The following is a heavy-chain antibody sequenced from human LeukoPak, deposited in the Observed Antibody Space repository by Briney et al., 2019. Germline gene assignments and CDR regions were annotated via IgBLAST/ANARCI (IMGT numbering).Heavy chain of an antibody. Sequence: SETLSLTCTVSGGSISSYYWSWIRQPPGKGLEWAGYIYYSGSTNYNPSLKSRVTISVDTSKNQFSLKLSSVTAADTAVYYCARMGVTYYYGSGSYYNRFDPWGQGTLVTVSS. J-gene: IGHJ5*02. D-gene: IGHD3-10*01. CDR1: GGSISSYY. V-gene: IGHV4-59*01. CDR2: IYYSGST. CDR3: ARMGVTYYYGSGSYYNRFDP.